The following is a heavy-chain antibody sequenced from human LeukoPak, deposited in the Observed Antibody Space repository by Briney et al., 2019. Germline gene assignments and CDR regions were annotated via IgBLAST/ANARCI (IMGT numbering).Heavy chain of an antibody. V-gene: IGHV4-39*07. Sequence: SETLSLTCTVSGDSISSYYWGWIRQPPGRGLEWIGSFYYSGRTYYNPSLKSRVTISVDTSKNQFSLKLSSVTAADTAVYYCARLTKNDSGSFRFGKKKRGYMDVWGKGTTVTISS. J-gene: IGHJ6*03. D-gene: IGHD3-10*01. CDR3: ARLTKNDSGSFRFGKKKRGYMDV. CDR2: FYYSGRT. CDR1: GDSISSYY.